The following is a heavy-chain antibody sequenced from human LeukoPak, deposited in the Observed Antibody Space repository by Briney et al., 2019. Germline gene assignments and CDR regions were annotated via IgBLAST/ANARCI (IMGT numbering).Heavy chain of an antibody. Sequence: PGGSLRLSCVASGFTFSNYAMSWVRQAPGKGLDWVSGITSNGGTTYYGDSVKGRFTISRDNSKNTLYLQMNSLRADDTAVYYCAKDRKSGWAWGRGNLVTVSS. CDR2: ITSNGGTT. CDR1: GFTFSNYA. CDR3: AKDRKSGWA. V-gene: IGHV3-23*01. D-gene: IGHD6-19*01. J-gene: IGHJ4*02.